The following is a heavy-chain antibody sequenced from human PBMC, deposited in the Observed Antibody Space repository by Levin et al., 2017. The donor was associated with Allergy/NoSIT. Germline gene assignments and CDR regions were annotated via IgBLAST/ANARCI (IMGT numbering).Heavy chain of an antibody. Sequence: SQTLSLTCAVSGGSISSGGYSWSWIRQPPGKGLEWIGYIYHSGSTYYNPSLKSRVTISVDRSKNQFSLKLSSVTAADTAVYYCARGDLRVGWFDPWGQGTLVTVSS. J-gene: IGHJ5*02. D-gene: IGHD4-17*01. CDR3: ARGDLRVGWFDP. CDR1: GGSISSGGYS. V-gene: IGHV4-30-2*01. CDR2: IYHSGST.